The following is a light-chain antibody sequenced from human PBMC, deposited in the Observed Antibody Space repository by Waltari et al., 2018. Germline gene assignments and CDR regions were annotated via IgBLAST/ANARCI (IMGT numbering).Light chain of an antibody. CDR2: EAS. V-gene: IGKV3-20*01. CDR3: QHYVRLPVS. CDR1: PSVGKF. Sequence: EIVLTQSPGTLSLSPGERATLPCRASPSVGKFLAWYQQNPGQAPRLLIYEASIRATGIPNRFSGSGSGTDFSLTISRLEPEDFALYYCQHYVRLPVSFGQGTKVGIK. J-gene: IGKJ1*01.